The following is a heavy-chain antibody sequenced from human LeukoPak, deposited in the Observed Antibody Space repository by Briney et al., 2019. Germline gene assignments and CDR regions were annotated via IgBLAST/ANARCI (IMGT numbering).Heavy chain of an antibody. J-gene: IGHJ4*02. V-gene: IGHV4-61*02. CDR3: AREPPGY. CDR1: GGSVNSGNYY. Sequence: SQTLSFTCTVSGGSVNSGNYYWNWIRQPAGKGLEWIGRIYTNGGASYNPSLKSRVTISIDASKNQFSLKLSSVTAADTAVYYCAREPPGYWGQGILVTVSS. CDR2: IYTNGGA.